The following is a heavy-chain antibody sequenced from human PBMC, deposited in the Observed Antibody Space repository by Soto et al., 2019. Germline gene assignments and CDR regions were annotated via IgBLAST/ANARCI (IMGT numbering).Heavy chain of an antibody. Sequence: PGGSLRLSCAASGFTFSSYGMHWVRQAPGKGLEWVAVIWYDGSNKYYADSVKGRFTISRDNSKNTLYLQMNSLRAEDTAVYYCARDDVPFYYGSGSYHYMDVWGKGTTVTVSS. CDR1: GFTFSSYG. D-gene: IGHD3-10*01. J-gene: IGHJ6*03. V-gene: IGHV3-33*01. CDR2: IWYDGSNK. CDR3: ARDDVPFYYGSGSYHYMDV.